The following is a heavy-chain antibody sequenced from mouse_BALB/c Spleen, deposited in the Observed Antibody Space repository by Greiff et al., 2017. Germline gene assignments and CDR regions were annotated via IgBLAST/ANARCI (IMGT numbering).Heavy chain of an antibody. D-gene: IGHD3-3*01. CDR2: IYPGDGDT. J-gene: IGHJ2*01. V-gene: IGHV1-87*01. Sequence: VKLVESGAELARPGASVKLSCKASGYTFTSYWMQWVKQRPGQGLEWIGAIYPGDGDTRYTQKFKGKATLTADKSSSTAYMQLSSLASEDSAVYYCARGDWDYWGQGTTLTVSS. CDR1: GYTFTSYW. CDR3: ARGDWDY.